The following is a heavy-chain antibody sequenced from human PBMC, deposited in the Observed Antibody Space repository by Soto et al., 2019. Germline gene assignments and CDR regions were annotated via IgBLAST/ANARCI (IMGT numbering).Heavy chain of an antibody. D-gene: IGHD1-26*01. J-gene: IGHJ6*02. CDR3: ARHETGIVGATSYYYGMDV. CDR1: GYSFTSYW. V-gene: IGHV5-10-1*01. Sequence: GQSLKISCKGSGYSFTSYWSSWVRQMPGKGLEWMGRIDPSDSYTNYSPSFQGHGTISADKSISTAYLQWSSLKASDSAMYYCARHETGIVGATSYYYGMDVWGQGTTVTVSS. CDR2: IDPSDSYT.